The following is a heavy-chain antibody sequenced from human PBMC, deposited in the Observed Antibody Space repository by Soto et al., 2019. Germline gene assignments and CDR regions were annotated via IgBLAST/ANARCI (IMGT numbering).Heavy chain of an antibody. Sequence: GASVKVSCKASGGTFSSYTINWVRQAPGQGLEWMGRIIPILGIANYAQKFQGRVTITADKSTSTAYMELSSLRSEDTAVYYCARIQVGATGYYFDYWGQGTLVTVS. J-gene: IGHJ4*02. D-gene: IGHD1-26*01. V-gene: IGHV1-69*02. CDR1: GGTFSSYT. CDR3: ARIQVGATGYYFDY. CDR2: IIPILGIA.